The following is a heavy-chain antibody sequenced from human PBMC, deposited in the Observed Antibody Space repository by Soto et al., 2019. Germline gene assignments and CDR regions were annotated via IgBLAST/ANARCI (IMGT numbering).Heavy chain of an antibody. V-gene: IGHV3-21*01. CDR1: GFTFKNYS. J-gene: IGHJ6*03. Sequence: EVQLVESGGGLVKPGGSLRLSCAASGFTFKNYSMNWVRLAPGKGLEWVSSIISSSGYIYYADSVQGRFTISRDNAKNSLYLQMNSLRAEDTAVYYCARDQRPTDYYYMDVWGKGTTVTVSS. CDR2: IISSSGYI. D-gene: IGHD4-4*01. CDR3: ARDQRPTDYYYMDV.